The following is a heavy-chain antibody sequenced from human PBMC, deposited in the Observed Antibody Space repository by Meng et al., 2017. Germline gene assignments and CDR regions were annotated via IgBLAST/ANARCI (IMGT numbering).Heavy chain of an antibody. V-gene: IGHV6-1*01. Sequence: QRQPQQSGPGLVKPSQTLSLICAISGDSVSSNSAAWNWIRQSPSRGLEWLGRAYYRSKWYHDYAESVKSRISIDPDTSKNQFSLQLRSVTPEDSAVYYCARGSYSFDSWGQRTLVTVSS. CDR2: AYYRSKWYH. D-gene: IGHD1-26*01. J-gene: IGHJ4*02. CDR1: GDSVSSNSAA. CDR3: ARGSYSFDS.